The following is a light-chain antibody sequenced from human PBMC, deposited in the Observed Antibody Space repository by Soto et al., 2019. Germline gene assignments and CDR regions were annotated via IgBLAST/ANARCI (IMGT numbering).Light chain of an antibody. CDR2: AAS. J-gene: IGKJ1*01. V-gene: IGKV1-39*01. Sequence: DIQMSQSPSSLSASVGDRVAISCRSSQRIARYLNCYQQKPGKAPELLIFAASSLQSGVPSRFNGSGSGTDFTLTISSLQPEDAATYYCQQGYSTPRTFGQGTKVEIK. CDR3: QQGYSTPRT. CDR1: QRIARY.